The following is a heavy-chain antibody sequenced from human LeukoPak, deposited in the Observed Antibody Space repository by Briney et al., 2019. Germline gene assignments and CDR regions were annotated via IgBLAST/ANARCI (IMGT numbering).Heavy chain of an antibody. D-gene: IGHD1-26*01. CDR1: AFTFSSYAM. CDR3: AREEMPGKFDY. Sequence: GSLRLSCAASAFTFSSYAMSWVRQAPGKGLEWIGEIYHSGNTNYNPSLKSRAAISLDKSSNQFSLRLSSVTAADTAMYFCAREEMPGKFDYWGQGILVTVSS. CDR2: IYHSGNT. J-gene: IGHJ4*02. V-gene: IGHV4-4*01.